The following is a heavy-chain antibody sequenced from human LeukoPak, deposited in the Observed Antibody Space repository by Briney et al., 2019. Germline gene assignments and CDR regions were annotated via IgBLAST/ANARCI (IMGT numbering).Heavy chain of an antibody. V-gene: IGHV4-39*02. CDR3: AREMYSGGGEPAFDI. Sequence: SETLSLTCTVSGGSISSSSYYWGWIRQPPGKGLEWIGSIYYSGSTYYNPSLKSRVTISVDTSKNQFSLKLSSVTAADTAVYYCAREMYSGGGEPAFDIWGQGTMVTVSS. CDR2: IYYSGST. CDR1: GGSISSSSYY. J-gene: IGHJ3*02. D-gene: IGHD1-26*01.